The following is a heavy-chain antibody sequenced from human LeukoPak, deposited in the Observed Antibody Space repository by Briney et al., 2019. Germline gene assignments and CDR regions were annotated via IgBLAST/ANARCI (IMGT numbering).Heavy chain of an antibody. CDR1: GVTLSNYA. CDR3: AKDRTVGASYWYFDR. D-gene: IGHD1-26*01. CDR2: ISSSGSGGNT. J-gene: IGHJ2*01. V-gene: IGHV3-23*01. Sequence: PGGSLRLSSVASGVTLSNYAMSWARQAPGEGLEWVSGISSSGSGGNTYYADSVKGRFTISRDSSRNTLFLHMNTLRAEDTAMYYCAKDRTVGASYWYFDRWGRGTLVTVSS.